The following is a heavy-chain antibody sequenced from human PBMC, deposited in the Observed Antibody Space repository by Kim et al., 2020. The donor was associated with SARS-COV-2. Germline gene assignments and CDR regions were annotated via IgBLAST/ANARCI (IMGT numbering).Heavy chain of an antibody. V-gene: IGHV3-43*02. D-gene: IGHD3-3*01. CDR1: GFTFDDYA. Sequence: GGSLRLSCAASGFTFDDYAVHWVRQAPGKGLEWVSLISGDGGITYYADSVKGRFTISRDNSKNSLYLQMNSLRTEDTALYYCAKDTIFGVYAYYYYGMDVWGQGTTVTVSS. CDR3: AKDTIFGVYAYYYYGMDV. J-gene: IGHJ6*02. CDR2: ISGDGGIT.